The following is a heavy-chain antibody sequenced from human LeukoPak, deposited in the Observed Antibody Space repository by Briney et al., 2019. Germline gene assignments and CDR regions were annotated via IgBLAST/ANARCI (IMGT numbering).Heavy chain of an antibody. D-gene: IGHD3-9*01. CDR3: AKDILTGRDAFDI. CDR1: GFTFSSYW. CDR2: IKQDGSEK. V-gene: IGHV3-7*01. J-gene: IGHJ3*02. Sequence: GGSLRLSCAASGFTFSSYWMSWVRQAPGKGLEWVANIKQDGSEKYYVDSVKGRFTISRDNSKNTLYLQMNSLRAEDTAVYYCAKDILTGRDAFDIWGQGTMVTVSS.